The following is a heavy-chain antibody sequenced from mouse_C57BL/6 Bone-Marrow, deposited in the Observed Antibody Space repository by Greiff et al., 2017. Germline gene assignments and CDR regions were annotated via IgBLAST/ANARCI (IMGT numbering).Heavy chain of an antibody. Sequence: EVKLQESGPGMVKPSQSLSLTCTVTGYSITSGYDWHWIRHFPGNKLEWMCYISYSGSTNYNPSLQSRISITHDTSKNHFFLKLNSVTTEDTATYYCASCSSGSYYFDYWGQGTTLTVSS. CDR1: GYSITSGYD. D-gene: IGHD3-2*02. CDR2: ISYSGST. V-gene: IGHV3-1*01. CDR3: ASCSSGSYYFDY. J-gene: IGHJ2*01.